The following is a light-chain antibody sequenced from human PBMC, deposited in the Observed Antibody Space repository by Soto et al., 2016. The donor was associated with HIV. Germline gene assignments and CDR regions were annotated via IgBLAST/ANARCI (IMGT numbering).Light chain of an antibody. V-gene: IGKV1-5*03. CDR2: KAS. CDR1: QSISSW. J-gene: IGKJ1*01. Sequence: DIQMTQSPSTLSASVGDRVTITCRASQSISSWLAWYQKKPGKAPKLLIYKASTLKSGVPSRFSGSGSGTEFTLTINSLQPDDFAIYYCQQSWTFGQGTKGGNQ. CDR3: QQSWT.